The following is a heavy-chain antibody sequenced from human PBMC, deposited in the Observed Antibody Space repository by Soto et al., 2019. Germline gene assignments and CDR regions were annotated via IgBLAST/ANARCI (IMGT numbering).Heavy chain of an antibody. CDR2: IFHTGQT. CDR1: GGSITSSQW. CDR3: PRTFIERTGSRFAS. Sequence: QVQLQESGPGLVKPSMTLSLTCAVSGGSITSSQWWTWVRQPPGKGLEWIGEIFHTGQTNSNPSLPGGSNLSVNTSNAHFTLNRRSVNVADRAGYYGPRTFIERTGSRFASWGQGTLVTVSS. V-gene: IGHV4-4*02. D-gene: IGHD1-1*01. J-gene: IGHJ5*01.